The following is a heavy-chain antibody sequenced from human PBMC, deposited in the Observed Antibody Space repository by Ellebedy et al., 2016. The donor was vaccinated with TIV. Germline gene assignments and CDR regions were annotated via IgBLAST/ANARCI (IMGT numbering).Heavy chain of an antibody. D-gene: IGHD4-23*01. CDR2: IYSGGST. Sequence: GESLKISCAASGFTVSYNYMNWVRQAPGKGLQWVSVIYSGGSTYYADSVKGRFTISSDNSKDTLFLQMNSLRAEDTAIYFCARDPVGVGPAFDVWGQGTMVTVSS. V-gene: IGHV3-53*01. J-gene: IGHJ3*01. CDR3: ARDPVGVGPAFDV. CDR1: GFTVSYNY.